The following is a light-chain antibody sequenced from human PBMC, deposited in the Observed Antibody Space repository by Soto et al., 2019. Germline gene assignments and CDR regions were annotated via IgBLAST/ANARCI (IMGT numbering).Light chain of an antibody. CDR1: SSDVGGYNY. CDR2: EVS. V-gene: IGLV2-8*01. J-gene: IGLJ1*01. CDR3: SSYAGSNNYV. Sequence: QSVLTQPPSGSGFPGQSVTISCTRTSSDVGGYNYVSWYQQHPGKAPKLMIYEVSKRPSGVPDRFSGSKSGNTASLTVSGLQAEDEADYYCSSYAGSNNYVFGTGTKVTVL.